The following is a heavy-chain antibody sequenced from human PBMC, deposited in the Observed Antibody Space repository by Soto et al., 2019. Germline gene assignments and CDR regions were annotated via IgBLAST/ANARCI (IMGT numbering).Heavy chain of an antibody. J-gene: IGHJ6*02. D-gene: IGHD3-10*01. CDR2: IYHSGST. CDR3: ARLITMVRGPPCYGMDV. CDR1: GGSISSSNW. Sequence: SETLSLTCAVSGGSISSSNWWSWVRQPPGKGLEWIGEIYHSGSTNYNTSLKSRVTISVDKSKNQFSLKLSSVTAADTAVYYCARLITMVRGPPCYGMDVWGQGTTVTVSS. V-gene: IGHV4-4*02.